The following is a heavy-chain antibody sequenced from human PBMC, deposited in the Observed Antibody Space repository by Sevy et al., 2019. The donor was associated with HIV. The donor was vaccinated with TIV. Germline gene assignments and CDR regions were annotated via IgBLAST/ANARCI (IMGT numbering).Heavy chain of an antibody. V-gene: IGHV1-46*03. D-gene: IGHD6-19*01. Sequence: ASVKVSCKGSGYTFTSYYMHWVRQAPGQGLEWMGIINPRDGSIRNAQKFQGRVTMTRDTSTSTVYMELSSLRSEDTAVYYCVRAALAGLGSYYFDYWGQGTLVTVSS. J-gene: IGHJ4*02. CDR3: VRAALAGLGSYYFDY. CDR2: INPRDGSI. CDR1: GYTFTSYY.